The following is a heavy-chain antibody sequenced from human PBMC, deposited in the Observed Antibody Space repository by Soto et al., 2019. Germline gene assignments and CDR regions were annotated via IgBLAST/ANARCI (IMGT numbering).Heavy chain of an antibody. CDR2: ISYDGSNK. CDR1: GFAFSSYA. D-gene: IGHD1-1*01. V-gene: IGHV3-30-3*01. CDR3: VRDYNDGIGRYDY. J-gene: IGHJ4*02. Sequence: QVQLEESGGAVVQPGRSLRLSCAASGFAFSSYAMQWVRQAPGKGLEWVAGISYDGSNKHYADSVKGRYTISRDNSQTTLFLQMNSLSTEDTAVYYCVRDYNDGIGRYDYWGQGTPVTVSS.